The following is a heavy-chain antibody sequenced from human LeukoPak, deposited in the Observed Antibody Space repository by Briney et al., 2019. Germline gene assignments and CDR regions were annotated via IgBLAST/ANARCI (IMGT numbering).Heavy chain of an antibody. Sequence: SETLSLTCTVSGGSISSYYWSWIRQPPGKGLEWIGYIYYSGSTNYNPSLKSRVTISVDTSKNQFSLKLSSVTAADTAVYYCARLRFLEWKKENGTDVWGQGTTVTVSS. V-gene: IGHV4-59*01. J-gene: IGHJ6*02. CDR2: IYYSGST. CDR3: ARLRFLEWKKENGTDV. D-gene: IGHD3-3*01. CDR1: GGSISSYY.